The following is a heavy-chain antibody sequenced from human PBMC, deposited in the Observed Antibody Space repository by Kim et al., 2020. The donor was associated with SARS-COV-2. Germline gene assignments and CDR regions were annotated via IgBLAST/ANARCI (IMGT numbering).Heavy chain of an antibody. CDR2: IYPGDSDT. CDR3: VRQALTMMVVDTHAFVI. J-gene: IGHJ3*02. D-gene: IGHD3-22*01. Sequence: GESLKISCKGSGYFFTNYWIGWVRQMPGKGLEWMGIIYPGDSDTRYSPSFQRQVTISADKSIRTAYLQWSSLKASDTAMYYCVRQALTMMVVDTHAFVIGGEGTLVTVSS. CDR1: GYFFTNYW. V-gene: IGHV5-51*01.